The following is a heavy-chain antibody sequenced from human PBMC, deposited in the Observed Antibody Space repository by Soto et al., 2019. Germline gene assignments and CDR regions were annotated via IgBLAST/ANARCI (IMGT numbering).Heavy chain of an antibody. CDR1: GFTFSSYA. CDR3: AKEVYYDSSGYSYAGFGMDV. J-gene: IGHJ6*02. Sequence: PGGSLRLSCGASGFTFSSYAMTCVRQAPGNWLEWVSGISGGGGNTDYADSVKGRFTISRDNSKNTLYLQMNSLRAEDTAVYYCAKEVYYDSSGYSYAGFGMDVWGQGTTVTVSS. D-gene: IGHD3-22*01. V-gene: IGHV3-23*01. CDR2: ISGGGGNT.